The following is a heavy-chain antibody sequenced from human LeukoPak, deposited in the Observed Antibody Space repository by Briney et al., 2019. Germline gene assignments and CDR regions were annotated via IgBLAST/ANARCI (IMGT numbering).Heavy chain of an antibody. V-gene: IGHV4-4*08. CDR3: AREGVGATPMSFQH. Sequence: SETLSLTCTVSGGSLSSYYWSWIRQPPGKGLEWIAYIYDSGSTYYNPSLKSRVTISVDTSKNQFSLKLSSVTAADTAVYYCAREGVGATPMSFQHWGQGTLVTVSS. CDR2: IYDSGST. CDR1: GGSLSSYY. D-gene: IGHD1-26*01. J-gene: IGHJ1*01.